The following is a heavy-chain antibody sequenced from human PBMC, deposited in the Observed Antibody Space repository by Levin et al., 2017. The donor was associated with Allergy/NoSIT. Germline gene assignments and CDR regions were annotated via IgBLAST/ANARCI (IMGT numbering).Heavy chain of an antibody. Sequence: GGSLRLSCAASGFTVSSNHMSWVRQAPGRGLESVSIIHGGGTTYYTDSVKGRFTLSRANSQNTLYLQMNNLRAEDTAVYYCARGDCNDGRGEAAEIWGQGTIVTVSS. CDR3: ARGDCNDGRGEAAEI. CDR1: GFTVSSNH. CDR2: IHGGGTT. V-gene: IGHV3-66*01. J-gene: IGHJ3*02. D-gene: IGHD2-15*01.